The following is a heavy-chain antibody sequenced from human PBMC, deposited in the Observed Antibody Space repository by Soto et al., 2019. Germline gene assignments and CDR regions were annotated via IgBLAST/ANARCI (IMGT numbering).Heavy chain of an antibody. CDR1: GFTFSSYG. V-gene: IGHV3-30*18. CDR3: AKDGTLLRAVAGTYPLDY. J-gene: IGHJ4*02. Sequence: PGGSLRLSCAASGFTFSSYGMHWVRQAPGKGLEWVAVISYDGSNKYYADSVKGRFTISRDNSKNTLYLQMNSLRAEDTAVYYCAKDGTLLRAVAGTYPLDYWGQGTLVTVSS. CDR2: ISYDGSNK. D-gene: IGHD6-19*01.